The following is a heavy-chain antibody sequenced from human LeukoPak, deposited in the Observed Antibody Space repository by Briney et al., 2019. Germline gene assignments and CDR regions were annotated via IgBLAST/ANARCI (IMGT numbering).Heavy chain of an antibody. D-gene: IGHD6-6*01. V-gene: IGHV1-69*06. CDR3: ARGSYSSSSSAVFFSRRDYYYYYMDV. CDR2: IIPIFGTA. Sequence: GGSLRLSCAASGFTFSSYAISWVRQAPGQGLEWMGGIIPIFGTANYAKKFQGRVTITADKSTSTAYMELSSLRSEDTAVYYCARGSYSSSSSAVFFSRRDYYYYYMDVWGKGTTVTVSS. CDR1: GFTFSSYA. J-gene: IGHJ6*03.